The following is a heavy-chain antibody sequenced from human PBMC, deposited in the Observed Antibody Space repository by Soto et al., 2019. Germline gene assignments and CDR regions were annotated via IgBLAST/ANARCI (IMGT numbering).Heavy chain of an antibody. D-gene: IGHD6-13*01. CDR3: ASTYSTSWYWFDP. CDR1: GFSLSNAGLG. Sequence: QVTVKESGPVLVKPTETLTLTCTVSGFSLSNAGLGVSWIRQPPGKALEWLAHIFSNDEKSYSTPLKSRPTFSKDPSKSQVVPTMTNMAPVDTATYYCASTYSTSWYWFDPWGQGTLVTVSS. CDR2: IFSNDEK. J-gene: IGHJ5*02. V-gene: IGHV2-26*04.